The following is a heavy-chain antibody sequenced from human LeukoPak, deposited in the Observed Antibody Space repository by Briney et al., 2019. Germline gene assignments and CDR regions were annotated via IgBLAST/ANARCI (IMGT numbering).Heavy chain of an antibody. D-gene: IGHD1-26*01. CDR2: IRSKTDGGTT. CDR1: GFTFSDAW. CDR3: AKGRIRVGATTPPFDY. V-gene: IGHV3-15*01. J-gene: IGHJ4*02. Sequence: GGSLRLSCAASGFTFSDAWMSWVRQAPGKGLEWVGRIRSKTDGGTTDYAAPVKGRFTISRDDSKNTLYLQMNSLRAEDTAVYYCAKGRIRVGATTPPFDYWGQGTLVTVSS.